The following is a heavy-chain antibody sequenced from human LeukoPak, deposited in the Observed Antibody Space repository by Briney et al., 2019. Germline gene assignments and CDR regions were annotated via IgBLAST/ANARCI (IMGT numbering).Heavy chain of an antibody. D-gene: IGHD2-8*01. CDR2: ISGCGIDK. V-gene: IGHV3-23*01. CDR1: GFTFRNYA. CDR3: AKDRSCTNNICHGDFDY. J-gene: IGHJ4*02. Sequence: PGGSLRLSRAASGFTFRNYAMSWVRQAPGKGLEWVSGISGCGIDKYYEDSLKGRFTISRDNSKNTLYLQMNSLRAEDTAVYYCAKDRSCTNNICHGDFDYWGQGTLVTVSS.